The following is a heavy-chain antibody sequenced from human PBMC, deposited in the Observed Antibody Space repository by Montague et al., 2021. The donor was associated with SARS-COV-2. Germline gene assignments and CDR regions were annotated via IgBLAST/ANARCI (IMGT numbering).Heavy chain of an antibody. CDR2: IYQSGSA. J-gene: IGHJ6*02. CDR3: ATGTRMYGMDF. CDR1: GGSVSSGDYS. V-gene: IGHV4-30-2*06. Sequence: TLSLTCVVSGGSVSSGDYSWSWIRQSPGKGLEWTGYIYQSGSAYYNPSLKSRVTISIDTSNNQLSLNLRSVTAADTGLYYRATGTRMYGMDFWGQGTTVTVSS. D-gene: IGHD3-10*01.